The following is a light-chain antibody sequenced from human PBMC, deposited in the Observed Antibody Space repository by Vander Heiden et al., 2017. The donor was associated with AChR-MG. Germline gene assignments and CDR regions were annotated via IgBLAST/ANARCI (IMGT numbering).Light chain of an antibody. Sequence: DIQMTQSPSTLSASVGDRVTITCRASQNIDLWLAWYQQKPGKAPKLLIQKASNLENGVPSRFSGSGSGTEFTLTISSLQPDDFATYYCQQCKSYSQYTFGQGTKLEIK. CDR2: KAS. CDR3: QQCKSYSQYT. V-gene: IGKV1-5*03. CDR1: QNIDLW. J-gene: IGKJ2*01.